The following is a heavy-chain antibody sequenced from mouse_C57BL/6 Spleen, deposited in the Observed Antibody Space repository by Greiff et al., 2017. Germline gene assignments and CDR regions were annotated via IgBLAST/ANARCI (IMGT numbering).Heavy chain of an antibody. Sequence: EVQGVESGPGLAKPSQTLSLTCSVTGYSITSDYWNWIRKFPGNKLEYMGYISYSGSTYYNPSLKSRISITRDTSKNQYYLQLNSVTTEDTATYYCARWVYGSSYDWYFDVWGTGTTVTVSS. CDR3: ARWVYGSSYDWYFDV. V-gene: IGHV3-8*01. D-gene: IGHD1-1*01. J-gene: IGHJ1*03. CDR1: GYSITSDY. CDR2: ISYSGST.